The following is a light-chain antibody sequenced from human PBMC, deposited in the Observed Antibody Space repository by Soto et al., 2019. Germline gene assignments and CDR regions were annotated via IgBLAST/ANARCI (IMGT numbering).Light chain of an antibody. CDR2: AAS. CDR3: QQSSTTPYT. J-gene: IGKJ2*01. CDR1: QSISNS. Sequence: DLQMTQSPSSLSASVGDRVTITCRASQSISNSLNWYQQKPGTAPKVLIYAASTLQSGVPSKFSGSGSWTDFTLTIDSLQPEDFAIYYCQQSSTTPYTFGQGTKLVIK. V-gene: IGKV1-39*01.